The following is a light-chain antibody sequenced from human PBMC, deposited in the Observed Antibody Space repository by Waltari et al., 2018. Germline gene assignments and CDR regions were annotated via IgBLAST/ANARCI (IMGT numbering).Light chain of an antibody. J-gene: IGKJ1*01. CDR1: QSISSY. CDR3: QQSYSPPHT. Sequence: DIQVTQTPSSLSASVADRVTITCRASQSISSYLNWYQHKPGRDPKVLILTASSVQSGVPSRFSGSGAGTEVTLTISSLQPEDFATYYCQQSYSPPHTFGQGTKVEIK. V-gene: IGKV1-39*01. CDR2: TAS.